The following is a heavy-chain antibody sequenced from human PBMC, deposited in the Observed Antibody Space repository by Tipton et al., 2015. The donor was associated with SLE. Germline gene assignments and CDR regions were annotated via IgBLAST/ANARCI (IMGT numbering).Heavy chain of an antibody. J-gene: IGHJ6*04. CDR3: ARNDYGGQY. Sequence: TLSLTCTVSGGSISTFFWSWIRQPPGKGLEWIGYIYSGSSYFNPSLRSRVSMSIDKSKNQFSLTMSSVTAADTAVYYCARNDYGGQYWGKGAAVTVSS. CDR1: GGSISTFF. V-gene: IGHV4-59*01. D-gene: IGHD4/OR15-4a*01. CDR2: IYSGSS.